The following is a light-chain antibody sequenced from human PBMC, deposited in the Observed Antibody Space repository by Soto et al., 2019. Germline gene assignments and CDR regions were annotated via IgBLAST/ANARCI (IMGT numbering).Light chain of an antibody. CDR3: CSYADNTDYV. CDR2: EVT. Sequence: QSALTQPPSASGSLGQSVTISCTGTSSDVGAYNYVSWYQQHPGKAPKLMIYEVTRRPSGVPDRFSGSKSGNTASLNVSGLQAEYEADYYCCSYADNTDYVFGTGTKVTVL. CDR1: SSDVGAYNY. J-gene: IGLJ1*01. V-gene: IGLV2-8*01.